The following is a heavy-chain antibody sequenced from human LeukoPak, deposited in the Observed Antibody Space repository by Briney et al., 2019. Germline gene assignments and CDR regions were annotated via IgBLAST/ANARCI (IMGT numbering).Heavy chain of an antibody. CDR3: ARTEAPGYYDILTGWAPYYMDV. V-gene: IGHV4-59*01. Sequence: SETLSLTCTVSGGSLSSYYWSWIRQPPGKGLEWIGYIYYSGSTSYNPSLKSRVTISVDTSKNQFSLKLSSVTAADTAVYYCARTEAPGYYDILTGWAPYYMDVWGKGTTVTVSS. J-gene: IGHJ6*03. CDR1: GGSLSSYY. D-gene: IGHD3-9*01. CDR2: IYYSGST.